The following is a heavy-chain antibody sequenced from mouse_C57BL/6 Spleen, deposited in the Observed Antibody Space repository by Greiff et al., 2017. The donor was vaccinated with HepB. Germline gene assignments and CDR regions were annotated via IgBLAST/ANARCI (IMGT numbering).Heavy chain of an antibody. CDR2: IDPSDSYT. CDR3: ARRLGYAMDY. J-gene: IGHJ4*01. V-gene: IGHV1-69*01. D-gene: IGHD4-1*01. CDR1: GYTFTSYW. Sequence: QVQLQQPGAELVMPGASVKLSCKASGYTFTSYWMHWVKQRPGQGLEWIGEIDPSDSYTNNNQKFKGKSTLTVDKSSSTAYMQLSSLTSEDSAVYYCARRLGYAMDYWGQGTSVTVSS.